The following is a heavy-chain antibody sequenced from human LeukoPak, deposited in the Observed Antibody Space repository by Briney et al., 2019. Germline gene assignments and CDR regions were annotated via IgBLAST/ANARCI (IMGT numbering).Heavy chain of an antibody. J-gene: IGHJ6*02. CDR3: ATEGYGSEITYYYGMEV. V-gene: IGHV1-24*01. CDR1: GYTLTELS. D-gene: IGHD3-10*01. CDR2: FEPEDGET. Sequence: ASVKVSCKVSGYTLTELSIHWERQAPGKGLEWMGGFEPEDGETIYAQKFQGRVTMTEDTSTDTAYMELSSLRSQDTAVYYCATEGYGSEITYYYGMEVWGQGSTVTVSS.